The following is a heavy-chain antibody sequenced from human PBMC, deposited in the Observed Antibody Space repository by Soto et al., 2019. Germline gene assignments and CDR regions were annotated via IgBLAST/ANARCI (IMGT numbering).Heavy chain of an antibody. CDR1: GGTFSRYT. D-gene: IGHD2-15*01. Sequence: ASVKVSCKASGGTFSRYTSSWVRQATGKGLEWMGGMNPNSGNTGYAQKFQGRVTMTRNTSISTAYMELSSLRSEDTAVYYCARGGSNHYYYYYGMDVWGQGTTVTVSS. CDR3: ARGGSNHYYYYYGMDV. CDR2: MNPNSGNT. J-gene: IGHJ6*02. V-gene: IGHV1-8*01.